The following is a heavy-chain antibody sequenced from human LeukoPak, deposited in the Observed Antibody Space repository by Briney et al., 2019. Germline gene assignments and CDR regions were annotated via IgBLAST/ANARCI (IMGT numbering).Heavy chain of an antibody. CDR3: ARGLRSSSWFFDY. J-gene: IGHJ4*02. CDR2: IYYTGST. CDR1: GHSISSYY. Sequence: SETLSLTCTVSGHSISSYYWNWIRQPPGKGLEWIGYIYYTGSTNCNPSLKSRVTMSVDTSKNQFSLTLNSVTAADTAVYYCARGLRSSSWFFDYWGQGTLVTVSS. V-gene: IGHV4-59*01. D-gene: IGHD6-13*01.